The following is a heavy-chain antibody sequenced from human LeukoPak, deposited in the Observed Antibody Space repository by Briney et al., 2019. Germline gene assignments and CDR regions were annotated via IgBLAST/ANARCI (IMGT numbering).Heavy chain of an antibody. CDR1: GYTFTSYG. CDR2: ISAYNGNT. V-gene: IGHV1-18*01. Sequence: ASVKVSCKASGYTFTSYGISWVRQAPGQGLEWMGWISAYNGNTNYAQKLQGRVTMTTDTSTSTAYMELRSLRSDDTAVYYCARDREGDYDSSDYDYWGQGTLVTASS. D-gene: IGHD3-22*01. J-gene: IGHJ4*02. CDR3: ARDREGDYDSSDYDY.